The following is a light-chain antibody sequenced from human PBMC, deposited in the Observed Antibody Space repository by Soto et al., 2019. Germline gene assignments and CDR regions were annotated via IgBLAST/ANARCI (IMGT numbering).Light chain of an antibody. Sequence: DIQMTQSPSTLSASVGDRVTITCRASQSISSWLAWYQQKPWKAPKLLIYKASSLESGVPSRFRRSGSGTECTLTISSLQPDDFATYYCQLYNSYPWTFGQGTKVEIK. CDR2: KAS. CDR3: QLYNSYPWT. CDR1: QSISSW. J-gene: IGKJ1*01. V-gene: IGKV1-5*03.